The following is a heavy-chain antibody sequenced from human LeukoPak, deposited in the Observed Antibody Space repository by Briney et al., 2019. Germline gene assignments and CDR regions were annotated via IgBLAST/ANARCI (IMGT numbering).Heavy chain of an antibody. D-gene: IGHD2-15*01. V-gene: IGHV5-51*01. Sequence: GASLKISFKGSGYSFTSYWIGWVRQMPGKGLAWMGIIYPGDSDTRYSPSFQGQVTISADKSISTAYLQWSSLKASDTAMYYCARPTGISRGWFDPWGQGTLVTVSS. CDR2: IYPGDSDT. J-gene: IGHJ5*02. CDR1: GYSFTSYW. CDR3: ARPTGISRGWFDP.